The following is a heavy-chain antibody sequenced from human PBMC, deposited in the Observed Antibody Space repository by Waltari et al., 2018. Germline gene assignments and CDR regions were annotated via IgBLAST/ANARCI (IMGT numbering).Heavy chain of an antibody. CDR2: IRYAGSNN. J-gene: IGHJ4*02. D-gene: IGHD3-16*01. CDR1: GFAFSSYG. Sequence: QVQRVEAGGGVVGPGGSLRVSCAASGFAFSSYGLHWGRQAPGKGLAWVALIRYAGSNNYSPASVKGRFTISSDNSKNSLYLQMNSLSAEDTAVYFCAKDRVGGSGDSWGQGTLVTVSS. V-gene: IGHV3-30*02. CDR3: AKDRVGGSGDS.